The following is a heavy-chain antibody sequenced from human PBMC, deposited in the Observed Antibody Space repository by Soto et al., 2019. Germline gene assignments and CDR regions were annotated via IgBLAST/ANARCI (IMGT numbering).Heavy chain of an antibody. V-gene: IGHV3-48*02. J-gene: IGHJ4*02. CDR3: ARVIWEDIVLMVYARGSYFFYY. CDR1: GFTFSSYS. D-gene: IGHD2-8*01. CDR2: ISSSSSTI. Sequence: PGGSLRLSCAASGFTFSSYSMNWVRQAPGKGLEWVSYISSSSSTIYYADSVKGRFTISRDNAKNSLYLQMNSLRDEDTAVYYCARVIWEDIVLMVYARGSYFFYYWGKGTLVTVSS.